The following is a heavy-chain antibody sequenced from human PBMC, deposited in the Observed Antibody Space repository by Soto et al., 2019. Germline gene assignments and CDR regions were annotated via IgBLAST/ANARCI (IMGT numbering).Heavy chain of an antibody. Sequence: EVQLLESGGGLVQPGGSLRLSCAASGFSFSSYAMSWVRQAPGKGLEWVSGISGGGGSTYYAVSVKGRFTISRDNAKNTLSLEMDGLRVEDTGIYYCAKAGGYGILTGYRGRLDPWGQGTLVTVSS. D-gene: IGHD3-9*01. CDR2: ISGGGGST. V-gene: IGHV3-23*01. J-gene: IGHJ5*02. CDR1: GFSFSSYA. CDR3: AKAGGYGILTGYRGRLDP.